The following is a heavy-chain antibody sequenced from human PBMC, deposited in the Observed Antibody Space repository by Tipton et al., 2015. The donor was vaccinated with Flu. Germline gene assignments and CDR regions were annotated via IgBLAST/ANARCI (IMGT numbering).Heavy chain of an antibody. J-gene: IGHJ5*02. CDR1: GGSISSYY. CDR2: IYYSGST. Sequence: TLSLTCTVSGGSISSYYWSWIRQPPGKGLEWIGYIYYSGSTNYNPSLKSRVTMSVDTSKNQFSLKLSSVTAADTAVYYCARDGATIDPWGQGTLVTVSS. V-gene: IGHV4-59*12. CDR3: ARDGATIDP. D-gene: IGHD1-26*01.